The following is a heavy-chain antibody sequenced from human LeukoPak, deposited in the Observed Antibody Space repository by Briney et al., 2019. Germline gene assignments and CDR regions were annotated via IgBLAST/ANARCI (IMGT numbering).Heavy chain of an antibody. CDR3: ARVYSDYVDGYYFDY. D-gene: IGHD4-11*01. Sequence: GASVKVSCKASGGTFSSYAISWVRQAPGQGLEWMGGIIPIFGTANYAQKFQGRVTITTDESTSTAYMELSSLRSEDTAVYYCARVYSDYVDGYYFDYWGQGTLVTVSS. V-gene: IGHV1-69*05. J-gene: IGHJ4*02. CDR1: GGTFSSYA. CDR2: IIPIFGTA.